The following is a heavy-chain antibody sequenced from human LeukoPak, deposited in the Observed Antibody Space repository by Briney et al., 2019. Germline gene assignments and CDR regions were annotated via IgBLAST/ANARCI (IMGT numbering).Heavy chain of an antibody. V-gene: IGHV4-59*01. Sequence: KTSETLSLTCTVSGGSISSYYWSWLRQPPGKGLEWIGYIYYSGSTNYNPSLKSRVTISVDTSKNQFSLKLSSVTAAGTAVYYCARTSGYDSPDYWGQGTLVTVSS. CDR3: ARTSGYDSPDY. CDR1: GGSISSYY. CDR2: IYYSGST. D-gene: IGHD5-12*01. J-gene: IGHJ4*02.